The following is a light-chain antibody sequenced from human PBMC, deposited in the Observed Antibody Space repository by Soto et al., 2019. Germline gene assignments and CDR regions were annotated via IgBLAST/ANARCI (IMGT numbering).Light chain of an antibody. CDR1: QSVSIK. CDR2: GAY. V-gene: IGKV3-15*01. CDR3: QQYNNWPPYT. Sequence: EIVMTQSPATLSVSPGERATLSCRASQSVSIKLAWYQQKPGQPPRLLIYGAYTRATDIPARFSGSGSGTEFTLTIIGLQSEDFAVYYCQQYNNWPPYTFGQGTRLEIK. J-gene: IGKJ5*01.